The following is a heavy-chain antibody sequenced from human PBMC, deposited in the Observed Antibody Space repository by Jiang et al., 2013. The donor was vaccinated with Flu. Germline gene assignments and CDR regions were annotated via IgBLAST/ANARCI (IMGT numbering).Heavy chain of an antibody. CDR1: NSDA. Sequence: NSDAWNWIRQSPSRGLEWLGRTYYRSKWYSDYAVSVKSRITINPDTSKNQFSLQLNSVTPEDTAVYYCAREIFGGNYYDSSDQRVGPYNWFDPWGQGTMVTVSS. CDR3: AREIFGGNYYDSSDQRVGPYNWFDP. CDR2: TYYRSKWYS. J-gene: IGHJ5*01. V-gene: IGHV6-1*01. D-gene: IGHD3-22*01.